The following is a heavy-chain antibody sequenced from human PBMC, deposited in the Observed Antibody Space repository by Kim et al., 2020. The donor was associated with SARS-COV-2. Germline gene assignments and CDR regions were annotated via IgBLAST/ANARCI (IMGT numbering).Heavy chain of an antibody. Sequence: SETLSLTCTVSGGSISSGSYYWSWIRQPAGKGLEWIGRIYTSGSTNYNPSLKSRVTISVDTSKNQFSLKLSSVTAADTAVYYCAREGTMVRGGDLYYYYYGIDVWGQGTTVTVSS. CDR3: AREGTMVRGGDLYYYYYGIDV. CDR2: IYTSGST. CDR1: GGSISSGSYY. V-gene: IGHV4-61*02. J-gene: IGHJ6*02. D-gene: IGHD3-10*01.